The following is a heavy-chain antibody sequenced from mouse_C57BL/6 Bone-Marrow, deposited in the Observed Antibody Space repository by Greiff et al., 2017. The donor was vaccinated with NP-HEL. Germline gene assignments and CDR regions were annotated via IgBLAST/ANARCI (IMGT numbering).Heavy chain of an antibody. J-gene: IGHJ4*01. V-gene: IGHV1-42*01. Sequence: VQLQQSGPELVKPGASVKISCKASGYSFTGYYMNWVKQSPEKSLEWIGEINPSTGGTTYNQKFKAKATLTVDKSSSTAYMQLKSLTSEDSAVYYCARRDSSGYHYAMDYWGQGTSVTVSS. D-gene: IGHD3-2*02. CDR1: GYSFTGYY. CDR2: INPSTGGT. CDR3: ARRDSSGYHYAMDY.